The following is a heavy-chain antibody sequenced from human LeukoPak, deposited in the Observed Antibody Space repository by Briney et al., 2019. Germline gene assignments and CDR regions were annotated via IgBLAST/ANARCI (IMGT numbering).Heavy chain of an antibody. D-gene: IGHD3-22*01. CDR3: ARDLEDSSPFGAFDM. J-gene: IGHJ3*02. Sequence: GGSLRLSCAASGFTFSNYGMHRVRQVPGKGLEWVAAIWFDGIRKYYADSVKGRLTISRDNSKNTLYLQMNSLRAEDTAVYYCARDLEDSSPFGAFDMWGPGTMVTVSS. CDR2: IWFDGIRK. V-gene: IGHV3-33*01. CDR1: GFTFSNYG.